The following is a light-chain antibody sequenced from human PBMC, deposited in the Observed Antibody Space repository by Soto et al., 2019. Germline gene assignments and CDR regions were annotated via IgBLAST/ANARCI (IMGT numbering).Light chain of an antibody. J-gene: IGKJ1*01. Sequence: TVMTQSPATLSMSPGDRAALSCRASLNVATNMAWYQQKPGQAPRLLIYGASIRATGVPARFTGSGSGTEFTLTINSRQSEDFAVYYCHQYNTGLRTVGRGTRVEV. CDR3: HQYNTGLRT. CDR2: GAS. CDR1: LNVATN. V-gene: IGKV3-15*01.